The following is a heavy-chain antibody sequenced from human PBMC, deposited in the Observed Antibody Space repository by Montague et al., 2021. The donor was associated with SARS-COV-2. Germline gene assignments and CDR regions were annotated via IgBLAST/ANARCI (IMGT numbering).Heavy chain of an antibody. V-gene: IGHV3-33*01. CDR2: IWYDGSNK. D-gene: IGHD3-10*01. Sequence: SLRLSCAASGFNFRTYGMHWVRQAPGKGLEWVAVIWYDGSNKDYADSVKGRFTISRANLQNTLYLLMNNLRAEDTAVYYCSRDGSLDRGGYFKYDMDVWGQGTTVTVS. J-gene: IGHJ6*02. CDR3: SRDGSLDRGGYFKYDMDV. CDR1: GFNFRTYG.